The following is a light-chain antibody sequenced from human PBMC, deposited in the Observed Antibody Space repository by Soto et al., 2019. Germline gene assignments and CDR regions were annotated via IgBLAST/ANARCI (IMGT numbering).Light chain of an antibody. Sequence: QSALTQPASVSGSAKQSITISCTRTSSDVGAYNYVSWYQQHPGKAPKLMIYEVSHRPSGVSNRFSGSKSGNTASLTISGLQAEDEADYYCNSYTSNTTPVFGGGTKLTVL. CDR1: SSDVGAYNY. CDR3: NSYTSNTTPV. CDR2: EVS. V-gene: IGLV2-14*01. J-gene: IGLJ2*01.